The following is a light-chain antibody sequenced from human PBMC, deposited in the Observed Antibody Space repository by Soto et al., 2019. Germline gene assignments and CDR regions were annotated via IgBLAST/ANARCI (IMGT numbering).Light chain of an antibody. Sequence: QSALTQPRSVSGSPGQSVTISCTGTNSDVGGYNYVSWYQQHPGKAPKLMIYDVSKRPSGVPDRFSGSKSGNTASLTISGLQAEDEADYYCCSYAGTYTVIFGGGTKRPS. CDR2: DVS. V-gene: IGLV2-11*01. CDR3: CSYAGTYTVI. CDR1: NSDVGGYNY. J-gene: IGLJ2*01.